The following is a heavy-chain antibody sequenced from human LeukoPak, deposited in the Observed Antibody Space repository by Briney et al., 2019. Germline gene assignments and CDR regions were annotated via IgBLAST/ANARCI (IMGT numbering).Heavy chain of an antibody. Sequence: PGGSLTLSCPPSGFTVSSNYMSWVRQAPGKGLEWVSVIYSVGSTYYADSVKGRFTISRDNSKNTLYLQMNSLRAEDTAVYYCARDMNILTGSYYYYFMDVWGKGPTVTISS. CDR1: GFTVSSNY. V-gene: IGHV3-66*01. CDR3: ARDMNILTGSYYYYFMDV. CDR2: IYSVGST. D-gene: IGHD3-9*01. J-gene: IGHJ6*03.